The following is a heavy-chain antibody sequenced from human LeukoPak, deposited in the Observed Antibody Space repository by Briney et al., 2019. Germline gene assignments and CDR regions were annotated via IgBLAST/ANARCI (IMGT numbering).Heavy chain of an antibody. J-gene: IGHJ4*02. CDR1: GFTFSSYA. CDR3: AKDLSTNDFWSDYYYFDY. D-gene: IGHD3-3*01. V-gene: IGHV3-23*01. CDR2: ISGSGGST. Sequence: PGGSLRLSCAASGFTFSSYAMSWVRQAPGKGLEWVSAISGSGGSTYYADSVKGRFTISRDNSKNTLYLQMNSLRAEDTAVYYCAKDLSTNDFWSDYYYFDYWGQGTLVTVSS.